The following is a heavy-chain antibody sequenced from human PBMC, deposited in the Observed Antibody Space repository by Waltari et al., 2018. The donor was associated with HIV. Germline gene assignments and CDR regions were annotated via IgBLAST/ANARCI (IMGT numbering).Heavy chain of an antibody. D-gene: IGHD3-16*02. J-gene: IGHJ4*02. V-gene: IGHV3-23*01. CDR1: GFIFSNSP. Sequence: EVQVLESGGGLGQPGGSLRLSCAGPGFIFSNSPRSWLRQTPRKGLEWVSAISGGGVSNHYADSVKGRFTTSSDNSKNTLHLQMNSLRAEDTAVYYCANDLLSSSYRNGEYWGQGTLVTVSS. CDR2: ISGGGVSN. CDR3: ANDLLSSSYRNGEY.